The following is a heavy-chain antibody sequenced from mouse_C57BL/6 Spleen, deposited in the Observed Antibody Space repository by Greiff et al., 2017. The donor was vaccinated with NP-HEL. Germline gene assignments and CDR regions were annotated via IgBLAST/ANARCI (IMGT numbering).Heavy chain of an antibody. CDR3: ARGELRNYYAMDY. V-gene: IGHV5-17*01. Sequence: EVKLVESGGGLVKPGGSLKLSCAASGFTFSDYGMHWVRQAPEKGLEWVAYISSGSSTIYYVDTGKGRFTISRDNAKNTLFLQMTSLRSEDTAMYYCARGELRNYYAMDYWGQGTSVTVSS. CDR2: ISSGSSTI. CDR1: GFTFSDYG. J-gene: IGHJ4*01. D-gene: IGHD1-1*01.